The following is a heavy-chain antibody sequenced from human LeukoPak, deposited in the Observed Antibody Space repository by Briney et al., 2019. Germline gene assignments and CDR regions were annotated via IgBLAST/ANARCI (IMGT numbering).Heavy chain of an antibody. Sequence: GGALRLSCAASGFTFSSYAMSWVRQAPGKGLEWVSAIRDSGSSTHYADSVKGRFTTSRDNSKNTLFLQMNSLRAKDTAIYYCAKYGPQDSGSSHFDYWGQGALVTVSS. CDR2: IRDSGSST. V-gene: IGHV3-23*01. J-gene: IGHJ4*02. CDR3: AKYGPQDSGSSHFDY. D-gene: IGHD1-26*01. CDR1: GFTFSSYA.